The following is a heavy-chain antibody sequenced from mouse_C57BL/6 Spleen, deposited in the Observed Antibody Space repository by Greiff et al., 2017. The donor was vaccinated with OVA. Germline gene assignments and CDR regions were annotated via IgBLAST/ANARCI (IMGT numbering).Heavy chain of an antibody. D-gene: IGHD4-1*01. J-gene: IGHJ1*03. V-gene: IGHV1-26*01. CDR2: INPNNGGT. CDR1: GYTFTDYY. Sequence: VQLQQSGPELVKPGASVKISCKASGYTFTDYYMNWVKQSHGKSLEWIGDINPNNGGTSYNQKFKGKATLTVDKSSSTAYMELRSLTSEDTAVYYCARYWRYVDVWGTGTTVTVSS. CDR3: ARYWRYVDV.